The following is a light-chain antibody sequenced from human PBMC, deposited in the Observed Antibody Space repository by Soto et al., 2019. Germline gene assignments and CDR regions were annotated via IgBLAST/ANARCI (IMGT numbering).Light chain of an antibody. Sequence: EIVLTQSPATLSLFPGERATLSCRASQGVSSYLAWYQQKPGQAPRLLIYAAANRATGIPARFSGSGSGTDFTLTISSLQSEDFAVYYCQQRRSWPLTFGGGTKVEIK. J-gene: IGKJ4*01. CDR1: QGVSSY. V-gene: IGKV3-11*01. CDR3: QQRRSWPLT. CDR2: AAA.